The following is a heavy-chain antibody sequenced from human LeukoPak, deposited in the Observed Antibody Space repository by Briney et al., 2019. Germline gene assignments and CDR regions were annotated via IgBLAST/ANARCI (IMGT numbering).Heavy chain of an antibody. D-gene: IGHD6-13*01. CDR2: ISSSGSTI. J-gene: IGHJ5*02. V-gene: IGHV3-11*04. CDR3: ARASVAAADATLGLDP. CDR1: GFTFSDYY. Sequence: GGSLRLSCAASGFTFSDYYMSWIRQAPGKGLEWVSYISSSGSTIYYADSVKGRFTISRDNAKNSLYLQMNSLRAEDTAVYYCARASVAAADATLGLDPWGQGTLVTVSS.